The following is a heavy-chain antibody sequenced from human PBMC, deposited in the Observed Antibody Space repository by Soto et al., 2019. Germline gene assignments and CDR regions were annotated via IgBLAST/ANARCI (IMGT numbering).Heavy chain of an antibody. CDR3: ARVESRLYLSLPLEY. Sequence: QVQLVQSGAGVKKPGASVKVSCKASGYTFTSYGISWVRQAPGQGLEWMGWISAYNGNTNYAQKLQGRVTMTTDTSTSTAYMELRSLRSDDTAVYYCARVESRLYLSLPLEYWGQGTLVTVSS. V-gene: IGHV1-18*01. CDR2: ISAYNGNT. J-gene: IGHJ4*02. CDR1: GYTFTSYG.